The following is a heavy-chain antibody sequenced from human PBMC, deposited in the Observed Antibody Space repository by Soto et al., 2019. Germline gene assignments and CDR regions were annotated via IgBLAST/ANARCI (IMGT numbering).Heavy chain of an antibody. CDR2: ISGYNGNT. CDR3: ARASGGGVGTTSY. V-gene: IGHV1-18*01. D-gene: IGHD1-26*01. J-gene: IGHJ4*02. CDR1: GYIFSNFG. Sequence: QVQLVQSGPEVKKPGASAKVSCKTSGYIFSNFGISWMRQVPGQGLEWMGWISGYNGNTNYAQEFQDRVTLTTDTSTNTAYMELRSLRSDDTAVYYCARASGGGVGTTSYWGQGTLVTVSS.